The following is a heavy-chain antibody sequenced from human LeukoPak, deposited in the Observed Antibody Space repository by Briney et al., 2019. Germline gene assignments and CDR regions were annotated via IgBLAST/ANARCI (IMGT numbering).Heavy chain of an antibody. CDR2: IYTSGST. CDR1: GCSISSYY. D-gene: IGHD6-13*01. CDR3: ARGQAAAGLVNWFDP. J-gene: IGHJ5*02. V-gene: IGHV4-4*07. Sequence: SETLSLTCTVSGCSISSYYWSWIRQPAGKGLQWIGRIYTSGSTNYNPSLKSRVTISVDTSKNQFSLKLSSVTAADTAVYYCARGQAAAGLVNWFDPWGQGTLVTVSS.